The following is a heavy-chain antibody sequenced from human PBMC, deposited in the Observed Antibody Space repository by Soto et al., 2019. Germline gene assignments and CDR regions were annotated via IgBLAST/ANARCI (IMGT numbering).Heavy chain of an antibody. D-gene: IGHD3-10*01. CDR2: INTYNGNT. J-gene: IGHJ5*02. V-gene: IGHV1-18*01. Sequence: GASVKVSCKASGYTFTNYGISRVRQAPGQGFEWMGWINTYNGNTNHAQKLQGRVTMTTDTSTSTAYMELRSLRSDDTAVYYCARGVGSGTYYNQYNWFDPWGQGTLVTVS. CDR3: ARGVGSGTYYNQYNWFDP. CDR1: GYTFTNYG.